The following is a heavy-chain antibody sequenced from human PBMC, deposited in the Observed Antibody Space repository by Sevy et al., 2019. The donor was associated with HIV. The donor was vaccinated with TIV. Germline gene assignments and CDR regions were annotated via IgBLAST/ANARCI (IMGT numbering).Heavy chain of an antibody. J-gene: IGHJ1*01. V-gene: IGHV3-30*18. Sequence: GGSLRLSCAASGFTFSSYGMHWVRQAPGKGLECVAVISYDGSNKYYADSVKGRFTISRDNSKNTLYLQMNSLRAEDTAVYYCAKDVYYYDSSGPRDWGQGTLVTVSS. CDR1: GFTFSSYG. D-gene: IGHD3-22*01. CDR3: AKDVYYYDSSGPRD. CDR2: ISYDGSNK.